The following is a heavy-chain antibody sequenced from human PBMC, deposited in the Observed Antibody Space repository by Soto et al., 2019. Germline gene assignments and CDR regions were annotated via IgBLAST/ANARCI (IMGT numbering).Heavy chain of an antibody. Sequence: GGSLRLYFASSGFTFSDYDMDWFGQSPGKGLEWVAIISFDGSNEHYADSVQGRFTISRDNSENTLYLQMNSLRADDTAVYYCARPAATVIFYSGMDVCGQGTTVTVSS. D-gene: IGHD4-17*01. CDR3: ARPAATVIFYSGMDV. V-gene: IGHV3-30-3*01. J-gene: IGHJ6*02. CDR2: ISFDGSNE. CDR1: GFTFSDYD.